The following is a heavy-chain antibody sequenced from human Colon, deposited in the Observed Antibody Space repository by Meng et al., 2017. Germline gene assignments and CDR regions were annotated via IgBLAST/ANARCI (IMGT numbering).Heavy chain of an antibody. J-gene: IGHJ1*01. Sequence: SETLSLTCTVSGGSIPGYYWSWLRQPAGKGLEWIGCVYSNGNSNYNPSLKSRVTMSVDTSKNQLSLNLSSVTVADTAVYYCARELLGTRPLDHWGQGTMVTVSS. CDR3: ARELLGTRPLDH. CDR1: GGSIPGYY. CDR2: VYSNGNS. V-gene: IGHV4-4*07. D-gene: IGHD7-27*01.